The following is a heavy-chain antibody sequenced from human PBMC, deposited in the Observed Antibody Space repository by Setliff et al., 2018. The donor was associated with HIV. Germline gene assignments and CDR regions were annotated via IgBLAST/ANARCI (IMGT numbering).Heavy chain of an antibody. CDR1: GASISSTSCY. Sequence: SETLSLTCAVSGASISSTSCYWGWVRQPPGKGLEWIGSIYYSGSTYYNPSLKSRLTISVDTSRNQFSLKLSSLTAADTAVYYCARHYNVNYYVRKDFDYWGQGILVTVSS. V-gene: IGHV4-39*01. D-gene: IGHD1-26*01. CDR3: ARHYNVNYYVRKDFDY. CDR2: IYYSGST. J-gene: IGHJ4*02.